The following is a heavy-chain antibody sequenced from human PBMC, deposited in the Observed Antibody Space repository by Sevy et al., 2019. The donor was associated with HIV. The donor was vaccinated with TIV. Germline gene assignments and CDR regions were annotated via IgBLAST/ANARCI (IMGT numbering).Heavy chain of an antibody. Sequence: SETLSLTCAVYGGSFSGYYWSWIRQPPGKGLEWIGEINHSGSTNYNPSLKCRVTISVDTSKNQFSLKLSSVTAADTAVYYCASRRGYSYGFNYWGQGTLVTVSS. D-gene: IGHD5-18*01. CDR1: GGSFSGYY. CDR2: INHSGST. J-gene: IGHJ4*02. V-gene: IGHV4-34*01. CDR3: ASRRGYSYGFNY.